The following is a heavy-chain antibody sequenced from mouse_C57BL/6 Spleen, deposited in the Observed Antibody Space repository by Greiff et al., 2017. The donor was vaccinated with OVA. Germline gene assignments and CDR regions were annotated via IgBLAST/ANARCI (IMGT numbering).Heavy chain of an antibody. J-gene: IGHJ2*01. V-gene: IGHV5-6*01. Sequence: EVKLVESGGDLVKPGGSLKLSCAASGFTFSSYGMSWVRQTPDKRLEWVATISSGGSYTYYPDSVKGRFTISRDNAKTTLYLQMSSLTSEAAAKYCCARDDTYSFDYWGQGTTLTVSS. CDR2: ISSGGSYT. CDR3: ARDDTYSFDY. CDR1: GFTFSSYG.